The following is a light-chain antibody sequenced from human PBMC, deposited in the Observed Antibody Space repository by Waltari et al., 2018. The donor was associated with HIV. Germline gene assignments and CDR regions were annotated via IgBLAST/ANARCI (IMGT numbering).Light chain of an antibody. CDR1: QSVSSF. CDR2: GAS. V-gene: IGKV3-11*01. CDR3: QQRSNWPSYT. Sequence: EIVLTQFPANLSLSPGERATLSCRASQSVSSFLAWYQQKPGQAPRLLISGASHRATGIPARFSGSGSGTDFTLTISSLEPEDFAVYYCQQRSNWPSYTFGQGTKLEIK. J-gene: IGKJ2*01.